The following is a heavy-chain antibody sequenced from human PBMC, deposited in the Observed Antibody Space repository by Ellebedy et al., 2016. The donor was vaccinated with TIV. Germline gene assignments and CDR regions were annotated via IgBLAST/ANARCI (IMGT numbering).Heavy chain of an antibody. CDR2: VYQTGST. J-gene: IGHJ4*02. D-gene: IGHD3-22*01. Sequence: MPSETLSLTCSVSGASINKYSWNWIRQPPGKGLEWIGCVYQTGSTNYHPSLRSRVTISVDTSKNQFSLRLHSVTAADTAVYFCARVGYDTSGYAMGYWGLGALVTVSS. V-gene: IGHV4-59*01. CDR3: ARVGYDTSGYAMGY. CDR1: GASINKYS.